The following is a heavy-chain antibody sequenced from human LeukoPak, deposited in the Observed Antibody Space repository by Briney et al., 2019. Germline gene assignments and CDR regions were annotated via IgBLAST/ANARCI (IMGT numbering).Heavy chain of an antibody. J-gene: IGHJ4*02. CDR1: GFTFSDYY. D-gene: IGHD3-22*01. CDR3: ARDGYYYDSSGYYVHVY. V-gene: IGHV3-11*06. Sequence: TGGSLRLSCAASGFTFSDYYMSWIRQAPGKGLEGVSYISSSSSYTTYADSVKGRFTISRDNTKNSLYLQMNSLRAEDTAVYYCARDGYYYDSSGYYVHVYWGQGPVVTVSS. CDR2: ISSSSSYT.